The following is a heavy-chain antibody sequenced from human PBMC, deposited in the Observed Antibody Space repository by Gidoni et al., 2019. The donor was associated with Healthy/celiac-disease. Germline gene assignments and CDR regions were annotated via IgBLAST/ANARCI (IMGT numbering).Heavy chain of an antibody. J-gene: IGHJ5*02. D-gene: IGHD3-3*01. CDR1: GFTFSRSA. CDR3: AKGRDFWSGRGGSNWFDP. V-gene: IGHV3-23*01. Sequence: EVQLLESGGGLVQPGGSLRLSCAASGFTFSRSAMSWVRQAPGTGLEWVSAISGSGGSTYYADSVKGRFTSSRDNSKNTLYLQMNSLRAEDTAVYYCAKGRDFWSGRGGSNWFDPWGQGTLVTVSS. CDR2: ISGSGGST.